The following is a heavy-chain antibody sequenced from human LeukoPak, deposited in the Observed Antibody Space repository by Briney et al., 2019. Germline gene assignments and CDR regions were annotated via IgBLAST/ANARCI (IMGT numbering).Heavy chain of an antibody. J-gene: IGHJ4*02. V-gene: IGHV4-34*01. D-gene: IGHD6-13*01. CDR1: GGSFSGYY. Sequence: KTSETLSLTCAVYGGSFSGYYWSWIRQPPGKGLEWIGEINHSGSTNYNPSLKSRVTISVDTSKNQFSLKLSSVTTADTAVYYCARHGRLYSSSSGRLQTFDCWGQGTLVTVSS. CDR2: INHSGST. CDR3: ARHGRLYSSSSGRLQTFDC.